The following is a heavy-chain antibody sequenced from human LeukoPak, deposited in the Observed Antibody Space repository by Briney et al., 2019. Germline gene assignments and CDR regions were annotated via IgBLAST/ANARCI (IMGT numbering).Heavy chain of an antibody. J-gene: IGHJ5*02. CDR1: GGTFSSYG. V-gene: IGHV1-69*13. D-gene: IGHD5-18*01. CDR2: IIPVFGSP. CDR3: ARGHPATARAFNWFDP. Sequence: ASAKVSCKASGGTFSSYGIIWVRQAPGQGLEWMGGIIPVFGSPSYAQKSQGRVTITADESTTTAYMDLSSLRSEDTAVYYCARGHPATARAFNWFDPWGQGTPVTVSS.